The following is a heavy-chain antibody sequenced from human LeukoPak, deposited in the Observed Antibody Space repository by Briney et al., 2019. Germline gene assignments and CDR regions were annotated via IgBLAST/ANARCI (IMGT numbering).Heavy chain of an antibody. J-gene: IGHJ4*02. CDR2: IKEDGSEK. CDR3: ARSWAHYDY. D-gene: IGHD6-13*01. CDR1: GFTFSNYW. V-gene: IGHV3-7*01. Sequence: GGSLRLSCAASGFTFSNYWMRWVRQAPGKGLEWVADIKEDGSEKYYVDSMKGRFTISRDNAKNSLYLQLNSLRADDTAVYYCARSWAHYDYWGQGTLVTVSS.